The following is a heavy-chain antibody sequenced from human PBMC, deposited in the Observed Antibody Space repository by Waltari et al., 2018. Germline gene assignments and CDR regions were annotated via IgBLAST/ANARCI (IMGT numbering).Heavy chain of an antibody. Sequence: VQLVQSGAEVKKPGASATVPCTASGYTLPSYGIRSARQAPGPGLEWMGWTRACNGNANEAQKLRGGVTMTTDTSTSTAYMGLRGLRADDTAVYYCARGMWEATIFGVVIKALDYWGQGTLVTVSS. CDR3: ARGMWEATIFGVVIKALDY. J-gene: IGHJ4*02. D-gene: IGHD3-3*01. V-gene: IGHV1-18*01. CDR2: TRACNGNA. CDR1: GYTLPSYG.